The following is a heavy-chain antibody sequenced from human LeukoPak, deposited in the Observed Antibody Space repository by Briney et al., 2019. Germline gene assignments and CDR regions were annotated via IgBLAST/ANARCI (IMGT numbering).Heavy chain of an antibody. CDR1: GGSISSGSYY. J-gene: IGHJ4*02. Sequence: SETLSLTCTVSGGSISSGSYYWGWIRQPAGKGLEWVGRIYTSGSTNYNPSLKSRVTISVDTSKNQFSLKLSSVTAADTAVYYCATHWGGAFDYWGQGTLVTVSS. D-gene: IGHD7-27*01. CDR3: ATHWGGAFDY. CDR2: IYTSGST. V-gene: IGHV4-61*02.